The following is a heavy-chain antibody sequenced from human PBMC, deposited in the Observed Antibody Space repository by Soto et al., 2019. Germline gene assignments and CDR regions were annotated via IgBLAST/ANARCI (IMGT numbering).Heavy chain of an antibody. V-gene: IGHV4-61*08. J-gene: IGHJ4*02. D-gene: IGHD6-19*01. CDR2: IYYSGST. CDR1: GGSVSSGDYY. Sequence: QVQLQESGPGLVKPSETLSLTCSVSGGSVSSGDYYWSWVRQPPGKGLEWIGYIYYSGSTKSSPSLKSRVPISVEKSKNQFSLKLSSVTAADTAVYYCARDRVGGGWLVVESDWGQGTLVTVSA. CDR3: ARDRVGGGWLVVESD.